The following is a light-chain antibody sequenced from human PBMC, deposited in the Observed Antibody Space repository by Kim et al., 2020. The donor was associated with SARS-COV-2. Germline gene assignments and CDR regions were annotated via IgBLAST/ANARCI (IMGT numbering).Light chain of an antibody. V-gene: IGKV4-1*01. CDR2: WAS. J-gene: IGKJ1*01. CDR1: QSVLYCSNNKNY. CDR3: QQYYSTPPT. Sequence: DIVMTQSPDSLAVSLGERATINCKSSQSVLYCSNNKNYLAWYQQKPGQPPKLLIYWASTRESGVPDRFSGSGSGTDFTLTISSLQAEDVAVYYCQQYYSTPPTFGQGTKVDIK.